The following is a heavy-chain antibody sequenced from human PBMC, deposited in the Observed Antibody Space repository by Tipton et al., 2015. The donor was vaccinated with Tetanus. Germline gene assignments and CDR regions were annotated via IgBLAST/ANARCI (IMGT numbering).Heavy chain of an antibody. CDR1: GVSISGYY. D-gene: IGHD5-18*01. CDR2: VDRSGTT. J-gene: IGHJ4*02. V-gene: IGHV4-4*07. Sequence: GLVKPSETLSLTCTVSGVSISGYYWSWIRQPAGKGLEWIGRVDRSGTTTYNPSLKGRVTMSLDTSKNQFSLKLTSVTAADTAVYYCVRGRGLGAYSYGFEYWGQGALVTVSS. CDR3: VRGRGLGAYSYGFEY.